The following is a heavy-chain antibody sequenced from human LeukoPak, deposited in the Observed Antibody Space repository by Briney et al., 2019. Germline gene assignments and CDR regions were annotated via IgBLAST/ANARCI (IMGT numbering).Heavy chain of an antibody. CDR3: ARGHLLRRKDYYYYMDV. CDR2: INPNSGGT. CDR1: GYYFVTYP. Sequence: ASVKVSCKASGYYFVTYPINWVRQAPGQGLEWMGWINPNSGGTNYAQKFQGRVTMTRDTSISTAYMELSRLRSDDTAVYYCARGHLLRRKDYYYYMDVWGKGTTVTVSS. V-gene: IGHV1-2*02. J-gene: IGHJ6*03.